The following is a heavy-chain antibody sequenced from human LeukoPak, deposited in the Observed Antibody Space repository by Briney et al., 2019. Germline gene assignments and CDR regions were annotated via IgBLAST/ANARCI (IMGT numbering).Heavy chain of an antibody. Sequence: GGSLRLSCAASGFTFSSYAMSWVRQAPGKGLEWVSFISPSGDRTSNADSVEGRFTISRNNTRNTLYLQMNSLRDEDTGVYYCAIMHGYYDGSGFWVQWGQGTLVTVSS. CDR1: GFTFSSYA. V-gene: IGHV3-23*01. CDR3: AIMHGYYDGSGFWVQ. J-gene: IGHJ4*02. CDR2: ISPSGDRT. D-gene: IGHD3-22*01.